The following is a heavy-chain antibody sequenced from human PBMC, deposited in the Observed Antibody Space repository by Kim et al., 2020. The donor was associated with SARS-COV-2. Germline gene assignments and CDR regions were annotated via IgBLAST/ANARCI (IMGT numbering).Heavy chain of an antibody. V-gene: IGHV3-9*01. J-gene: IGHJ3*02. CDR3: AKDYYDSSGYGLGDAFDI. Sequence: GGSLRLSCAASGFTFDDYAMHWVRQAPGKGLEWVSGISWNSGSIGYADSVKGRFTISRDNAKNSLYLQMNSLRAEDTALYYCAKDYYDSSGYGLGDAFDIWGQGTMVTVSS. CDR1: GFTFDDYA. CDR2: ISWNSGSI. D-gene: IGHD3-22*01.